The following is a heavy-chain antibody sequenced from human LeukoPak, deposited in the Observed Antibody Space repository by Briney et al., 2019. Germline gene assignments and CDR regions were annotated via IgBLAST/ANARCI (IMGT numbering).Heavy chain of an antibody. Sequence: GGSLRLSRPASGFTFRSYSVHCVRQAPGKGLEWVSYISSSSSTIYFADSVKGRFTISRDNAKNSLYLQINSLRAEDTAGYYCARDPTTSTPADYWGQGTLVTVSS. V-gene: IGHV3-48*01. CDR1: GFTFRSYS. CDR3: ARDPTTSTPADY. D-gene: IGHD1-1*01. J-gene: IGHJ4*02. CDR2: ISSSSSTI.